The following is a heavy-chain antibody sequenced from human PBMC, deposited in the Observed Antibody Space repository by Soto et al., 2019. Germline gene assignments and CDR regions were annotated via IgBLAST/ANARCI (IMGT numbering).Heavy chain of an antibody. J-gene: IGHJ4*02. CDR1: GDTFSGYP. CDR2: IIPVFGTT. D-gene: IGHD3-10*01. CDR3: ARDGGFGELKY. V-gene: IGHV1-69*18. Sequence: QVQLVQSGAELKKPGSSVKVSCKASGDTFSGYPINWVRQAPGEGLEWMGRIIPVFGTTNDAQRFEGRVTFTAAESTNTAYRELRGLLSEDTAVYYCARDGGFGELKYWGPGTLVTVSS.